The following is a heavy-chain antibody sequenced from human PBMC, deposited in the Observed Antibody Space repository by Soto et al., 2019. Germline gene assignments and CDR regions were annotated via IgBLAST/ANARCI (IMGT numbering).Heavy chain of an antibody. J-gene: IGHJ5*02. Sequence: PSETLSLTCTVSGGSISSYYLSWIRQPPGKGLEWIGYIYYGGSTNYNPSLKSRVTISVDTSKNQFSLKLSSVTAADTAVYYCARELFGRSVWFDPWGQGTLVTVSS. D-gene: IGHD3-10*01. CDR3: ARELFGRSVWFDP. CDR1: GGSISSYY. V-gene: IGHV4-59*01. CDR2: IYYGGST.